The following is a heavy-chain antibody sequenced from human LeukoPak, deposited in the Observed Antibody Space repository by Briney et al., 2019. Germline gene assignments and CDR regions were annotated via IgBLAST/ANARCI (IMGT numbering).Heavy chain of an antibody. CDR1: GFTVSSNY. J-gene: IGHJ4*02. Sequence: PGGSLRLSCAASGFTVSSNYMSWVRQAPGKGLEWVSSISSSSSYIYYADSVKGRFTISRDNAKNSLYLQMNSLRAEDTAVYYCARDRSGSYHRALKYWGQGTLVTVSS. V-gene: IGHV3-21*01. CDR3: ARDRSGSYHRALKY. CDR2: ISSSSSYI. D-gene: IGHD1-26*01.